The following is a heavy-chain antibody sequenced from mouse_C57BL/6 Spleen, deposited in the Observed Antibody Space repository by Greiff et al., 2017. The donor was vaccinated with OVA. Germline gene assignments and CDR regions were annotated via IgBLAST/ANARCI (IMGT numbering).Heavy chain of an antibody. CDR3: ANGNPPFAY. D-gene: IGHD2-1*01. J-gene: IGHJ3*01. CDR1: GYAFSSSW. CDR2: IYPGDGDT. V-gene: IGHV1-82*01. Sequence: QVLLQQSGPELVKPGASVKISCKASGYAFSSSWMNWVKQRPGKGLEWIGRIYPGDGDTNYNGKFKGKATLTADKSSSTAYMQLSSLTSEDSAVYFCANGNPPFAYWGQGTLVTVSA.